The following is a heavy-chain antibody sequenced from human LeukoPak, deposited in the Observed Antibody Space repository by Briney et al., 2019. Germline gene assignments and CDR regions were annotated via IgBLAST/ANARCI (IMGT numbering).Heavy chain of an antibody. CDR1: GGSISNYY. CDR3: ARAFSSSWSFFDH. D-gene: IGHD6-13*01. Sequence: SLETLSLTCTVSGGSISNYYWSWIRQPPGKGLEWIGYVSYSGSTNCNPSLESRVTILVDTSKNQFSLKLSSVTAADTAVYYCARAFSSSWSFFDHWGQGTLVTVSS. J-gene: IGHJ4*02. CDR2: VSYSGST. V-gene: IGHV4-59*01.